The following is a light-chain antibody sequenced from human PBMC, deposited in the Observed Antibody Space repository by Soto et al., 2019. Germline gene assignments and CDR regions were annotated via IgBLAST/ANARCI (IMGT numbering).Light chain of an antibody. CDR2: GAS. CDR3: QQYNTWLSIT. CDR1: QSVVTN. Sequence: EIVMTQSPATLSVSPGERATLSCRASQSVVTNLAWYQQKPGQAPRRLIYGASTRATGVPVRFSGSGSGTAFTLIISSLKSDDFAIYYCQQYNTWLSITFGQGTRLEIK. V-gene: IGKV3-15*01. J-gene: IGKJ5*01.